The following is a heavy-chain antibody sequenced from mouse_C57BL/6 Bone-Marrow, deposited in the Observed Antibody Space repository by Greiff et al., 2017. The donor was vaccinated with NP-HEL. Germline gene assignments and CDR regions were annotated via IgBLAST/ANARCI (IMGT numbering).Heavy chain of an antibody. J-gene: IGHJ2*01. Sequence: QPQQSGAALALPFSSFNLSFKASGYTFTSYGISWVKQRTGQGLEWIGEIYPRSGNTYYNEKFKGKATLTADKSSSTAYMELRSLTSEDSAVYCCARRGYGSSYDYWGQGTTLTVSS. V-gene: IGHV1-81*01. CDR3: ARRGYGSSYDY. CDR1: GYTFTSYG. CDR2: IYPRSGNT. D-gene: IGHD1-1*01.